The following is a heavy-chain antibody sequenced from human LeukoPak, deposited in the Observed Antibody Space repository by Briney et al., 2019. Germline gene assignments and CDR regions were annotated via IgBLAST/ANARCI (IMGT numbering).Heavy chain of an antibody. V-gene: IGHV1-2*02. D-gene: IGHD6-19*01. CDR1: GYTFTGYY. CDR3: ARDPPDNVMSDQAVNYYYYYYMDV. J-gene: IGHJ6*03. Sequence: GASVKVSCKASGYTFTGYYMHWVRQAPGQGLERMGWINPNSGGTNYAQKFQGRVTMTRDTSISTAYMELSRLRSDDTAVYYCARDPPDNVMSDQAVNYYYYYYMDVWGKGTTVTVSS. CDR2: INPNSGGT.